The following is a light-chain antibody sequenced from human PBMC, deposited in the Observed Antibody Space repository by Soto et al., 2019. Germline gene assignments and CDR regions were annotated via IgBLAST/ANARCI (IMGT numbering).Light chain of an antibody. CDR3: SSYTSSSTPHVV. CDR1: SSDVGGYNY. Sequence: QSALTQPASVSGSPGQSITISCTGTSSDVGGYNYVSWYQQHPGKAPKLMIYDVSNRPSGVSNRFSGSKSGNTASLTISGLQAEAEADYYCSSYTSSSTPHVVFGGGTQLTVL. V-gene: IGLV2-14*01. CDR2: DVS. J-gene: IGLJ2*01.